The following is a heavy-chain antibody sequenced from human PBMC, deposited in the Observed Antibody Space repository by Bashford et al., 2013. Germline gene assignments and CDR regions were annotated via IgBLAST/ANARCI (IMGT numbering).Heavy chain of an antibody. V-gene: IGHV3-64D*06. J-gene: IGHJ5*02. CDR2: ISSSGSYI. CDR1: GFDFRDIA. D-gene: IGHD4-17*01. Sequence: GGSLRLSCSASGFDFRDIAMNWVRQAPGKGLEYVAAISSSGSYIWHADSVKDRFTIARDNSKNMLYLEMTSLRFEDSGLYYCVTWPDGATGGYWFDIWGQGTLVTVSS. CDR3: VTWPDGATGGYWFDI.